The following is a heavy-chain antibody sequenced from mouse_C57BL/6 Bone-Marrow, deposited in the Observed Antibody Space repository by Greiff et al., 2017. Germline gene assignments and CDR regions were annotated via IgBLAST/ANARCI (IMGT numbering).Heavy chain of an antibody. CDR2: ISSGSSTI. D-gene: IGHD2-3*01. J-gene: IGHJ4*01. V-gene: IGHV5-17*01. Sequence: EVKLVESGGGLVKPGGSLKLSCAASGFTFSDYGMHWVRQAPEKGLEWVAYISSGSSTIYYAATVKGRFTISRDNAKNTLFLQMTSLRSEDTAMYYCAIIYDGSYYYAMDYWGQGTSVTVSS. CDR1: GFTFSDYG. CDR3: AIIYDGSYYYAMDY.